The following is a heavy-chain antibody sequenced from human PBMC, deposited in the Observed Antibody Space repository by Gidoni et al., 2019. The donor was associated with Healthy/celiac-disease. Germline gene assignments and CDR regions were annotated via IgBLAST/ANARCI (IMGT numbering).Heavy chain of an antibody. CDR3: ATDRAEVDIVATIPFES. V-gene: IGHV1-24*01. D-gene: IGHD5-12*01. J-gene: IGHJ4*02. CDR1: GYTLTELS. CDR2: FDPEDGET. Sequence: QVQLEQSGAEVQKPGPSVKVSCKVSGYTLTELSMHWVRQAPGKGLEWMGGFDPEDGETIYAQKFQGRVTMTEDTSTDTAYMELSSLRSEDTAVYYCATDRAEVDIVATIPFESWGQGTLVTVSS.